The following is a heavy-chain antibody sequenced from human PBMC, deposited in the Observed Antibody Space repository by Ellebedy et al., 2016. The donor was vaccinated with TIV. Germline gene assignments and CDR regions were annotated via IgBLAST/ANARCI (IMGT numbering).Heavy chain of an antibody. J-gene: IGHJ6*02. Sequence: SETLSLTCTVSGGSISSGGYYWSWIRQHPGKGLEWIGYIYYSGSTYYNPSLKSRVTISVDTSKNQFSLKLSSVTAADTAVYYCARDSLAYCGGDCYSGIYYYGMDVWGQGTTVTVSS. CDR3: ARDSLAYCGGDCYSGIYYYGMDV. CDR1: GGSISSGGYY. CDR2: IYYSGST. D-gene: IGHD2-21*02. V-gene: IGHV4-31*03.